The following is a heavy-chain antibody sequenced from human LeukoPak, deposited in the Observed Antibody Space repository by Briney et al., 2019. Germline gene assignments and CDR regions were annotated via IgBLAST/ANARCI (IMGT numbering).Heavy chain of an antibody. Sequence: ASVKVSCKASGGTFSSYAISWVRQAPGQGLEWMGGIIPIFGTANYAQKFQGRVTITAAESTSTAYMEMSSLRSEDTAVYYCASPGAGVGYCSSTSCYWDYWGQGTLVTVSS. V-gene: IGHV1-69*13. CDR2: IIPIFGTA. D-gene: IGHD2-2*01. CDR1: GGTFSSYA. CDR3: ASPGAGVGYCSSTSCYWDY. J-gene: IGHJ4*02.